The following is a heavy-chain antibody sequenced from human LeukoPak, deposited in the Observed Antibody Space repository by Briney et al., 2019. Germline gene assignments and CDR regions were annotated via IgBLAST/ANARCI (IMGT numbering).Heavy chain of an antibody. V-gene: IGHV4-39*01. D-gene: IGHD2-2*01. CDR3: ARASIIVVVPAARGPFDY. CDR2: IYYSGST. Sequence: SETLSLTCTVSGGSISSSSYYLGWIRQPPGKGLEWIGSIYYSGSTYYNPSLKSRVTISVDTSKNQFSLKLSSVTAADTAVYYCARASIIVVVPAARGPFDYWGQGTLVTVSS. CDR1: GGSISSSSYY. J-gene: IGHJ4*02.